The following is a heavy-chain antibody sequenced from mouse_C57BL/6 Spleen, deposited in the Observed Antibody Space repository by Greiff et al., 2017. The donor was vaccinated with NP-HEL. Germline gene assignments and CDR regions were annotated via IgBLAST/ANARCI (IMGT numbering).Heavy chain of an antibody. D-gene: IGHD2-3*01. Sequence: EVHLVESGGGLVKPGGSLKLSCAASGFTFSDYGMHWVRQAPEKGLEWVAYISSGSSTIYYADTVKGRFTISSDNAKNTLFLQMTSLRSEDTAMYYCAREYDGYYYAMDYWGQGTSVTVSS. CDR3: AREYDGYYYAMDY. CDR1: GFTFSDYG. CDR2: ISSGSSTI. V-gene: IGHV5-17*01. J-gene: IGHJ4*01.